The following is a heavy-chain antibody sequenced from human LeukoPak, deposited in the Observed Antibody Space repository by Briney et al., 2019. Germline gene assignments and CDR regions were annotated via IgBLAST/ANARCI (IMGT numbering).Heavy chain of an antibody. J-gene: IGHJ6*03. Sequence: PSETLSLTCTVSGDSISSGDYYWSWIRQPAGKGLEWIGRISSSGSTYYNPSLKSRVTISVDTSKNQFSLKLSSVTAADTAVYYCARHLGDYSGYYYYYYYMDVWGKGTTVTVSS. CDR3: ARHLGDYSGYYYYYYYMDV. CDR2: ISSSGST. D-gene: IGHD2-15*01. CDR1: GDSISSGDYY. V-gene: IGHV4-39*01.